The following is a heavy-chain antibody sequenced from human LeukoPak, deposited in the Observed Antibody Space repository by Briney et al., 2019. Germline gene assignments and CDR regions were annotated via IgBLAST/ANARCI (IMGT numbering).Heavy chain of an antibody. J-gene: IGHJ6*02. Sequence: GGSLRLSCAASGFTFSSYAMSWVRQAPEKGLEWVSAISGSGGSTYYADSVKGRFTISRDNSKNTLYLQMNSLRAEDTAVYYCSREGRDYYYGMDVWGQGTTVTVSS. CDR1: GFTFSSYA. CDR3: SREGRDYYYGMDV. CDR2: ISGSGGST. D-gene: IGHD1-26*01. V-gene: IGHV3-23*01.